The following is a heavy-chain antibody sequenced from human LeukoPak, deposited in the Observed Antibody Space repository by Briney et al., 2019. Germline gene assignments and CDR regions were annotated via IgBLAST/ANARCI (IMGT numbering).Heavy chain of an antibody. Sequence: PGGSLRLSCAASVFTFSSYAMNWVRQAPGRGREWVSTISGSGGSTYYADSVKGRFTISRDNSKNTLYLQMNSLRAEDTAVHFCAKVRGVIYFDYWGQGTLVTVSS. D-gene: IGHD3-10*01. CDR3: AKVRGVIYFDY. CDR2: ISGSGGST. CDR1: VFTFSSYA. J-gene: IGHJ4*02. V-gene: IGHV3-23*01.